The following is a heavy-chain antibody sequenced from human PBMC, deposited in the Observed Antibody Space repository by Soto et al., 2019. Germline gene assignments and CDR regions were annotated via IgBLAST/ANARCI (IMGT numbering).Heavy chain of an antibody. J-gene: IGHJ5*02. Sequence: QVQLVQSGAEVKKPGASVKVSCKASGYTFTSYDINWVRQATGQGLEWMGWMNPNSGNTGYAQKFRGRVTMTRNTSISTAYMELSSLRSEDTAVYYCARGGILLWFGESSSNNWFDPWGQGTLVTVSS. CDR3: ARGGILLWFGESSSNNWFDP. V-gene: IGHV1-8*01. CDR1: GYTFTSYD. CDR2: MNPNSGNT. D-gene: IGHD3-10*01.